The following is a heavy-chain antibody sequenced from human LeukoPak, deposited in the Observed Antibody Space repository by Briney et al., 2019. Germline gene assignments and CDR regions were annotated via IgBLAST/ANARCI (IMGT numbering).Heavy chain of an antibody. J-gene: IGHJ1*01. CDR3: YGANAVQ. CDR2: ISSSSYI. V-gene: IGHV3-21*01. Sequence: GGSLSLSCAASGFTFSSYSMNWVRQAPGKGLEWVSSISSSSYIYYADSVKGRFTIARDNAKNTLYLQMNSLRAEDTAVYYCYGANAVQRGERSVVSVSS. D-gene: IGHD4-23*01. CDR1: GFTFSSYS.